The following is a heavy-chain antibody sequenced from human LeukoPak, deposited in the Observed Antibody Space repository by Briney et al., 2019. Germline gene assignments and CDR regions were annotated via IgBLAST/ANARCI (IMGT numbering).Heavy chain of an antibody. D-gene: IGHD3-10*01. V-gene: IGHV3-48*03. CDR2: ISSSGSTI. CDR1: GFTFSSYE. CDR3: ARDRYYYGSGSYLFQH. J-gene: IGHJ1*01. Sequence: GGSLRLSCAASGFTFSSYEMNWVRQAPGKGLEWVSYISSSGSTIYYADSVKGRFTISRDNAKNSLYLQMNSLRAEDTAVYYCARDRYYYGSGSYLFQHWGQGTLVTVSS.